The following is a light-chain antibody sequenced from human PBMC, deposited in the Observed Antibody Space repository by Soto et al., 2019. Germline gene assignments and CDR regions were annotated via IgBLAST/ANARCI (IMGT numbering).Light chain of an antibody. V-gene: IGLV1-36*01. Sequence: QSVLTQPPSVSEAPRQRVTISCSGSTSNIGNNAVNWYQHLPGKTPKLLVYYDDLVPSGVSDRFSGSKSGTSAALVISGLQSEDEADYYCAVWDDRLNGWMFGGGTKLTVL. CDR2: YDD. CDR3: AVWDDRLNGWM. CDR1: TSNIGNNA. J-gene: IGLJ3*02.